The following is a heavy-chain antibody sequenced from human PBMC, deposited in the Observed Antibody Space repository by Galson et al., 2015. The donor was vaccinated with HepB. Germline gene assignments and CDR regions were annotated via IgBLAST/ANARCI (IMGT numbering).Heavy chain of an antibody. J-gene: IGHJ4*02. Sequence: SLRLSCADSGFRFSTYNMNWVRQAPGKGLEWVSYISSSSTTIYYADSVKGRFTISRDNAKNSLYLQMNSLRDEDKAVYYCARENTSGYYGPLSLWGQGTLVTVSS. V-gene: IGHV3-48*02. CDR1: GFRFSTYN. CDR2: ISSSSTTI. CDR3: ARENTSGYYGPLSL. D-gene: IGHD3-22*01.